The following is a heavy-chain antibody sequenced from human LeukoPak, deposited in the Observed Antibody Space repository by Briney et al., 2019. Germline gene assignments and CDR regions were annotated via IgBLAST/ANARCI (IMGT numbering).Heavy chain of an antibody. J-gene: IGHJ3*02. Sequence: GGSLRLSCAASGFTFHDYAMHWVRQAPGKGLEWVSLISWDGGSTYYADSVKGRFTISRDNSKNTLYLQMNSLRAEDTAVYYCAKDVEMAPRPGAFDIWGQGTMVTVSS. D-gene: IGHD5-24*01. CDR3: AKDVEMAPRPGAFDI. CDR2: ISWDGGST. CDR1: GFTFHDYA. V-gene: IGHV3-43D*03.